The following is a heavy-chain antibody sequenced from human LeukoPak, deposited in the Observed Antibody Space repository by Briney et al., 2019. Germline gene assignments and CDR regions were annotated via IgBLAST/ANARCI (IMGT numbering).Heavy chain of an antibody. CDR1: GFTFRSYE. D-gene: IGHD6-19*01. Sequence: GGSLRLSCAASGFTFRSYEIHWVRQAPGEGLEWVSSISSSSSYIYYADSVKGRFTISRDNAKNSLYLQMNSLRAEDTAVYYCAREVGSGWSYYFDYWGQGTLVTVSS. J-gene: IGHJ4*02. V-gene: IGHV3-21*01. CDR2: ISSSSSYI. CDR3: AREVGSGWSYYFDY.